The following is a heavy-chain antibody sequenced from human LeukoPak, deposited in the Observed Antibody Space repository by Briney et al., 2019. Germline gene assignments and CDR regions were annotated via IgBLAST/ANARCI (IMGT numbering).Heavy chain of an antibody. CDR2: ISGSGGST. D-gene: IGHD2-21*02. CDR1: GFTFSSYA. Sequence: GGSLRLSSAASGFTFSSYAMSWVRQAPGQGLEWVSAISGSGGSTYYADSVKGRFTISRDNSKNTLYLQMNSLRAEDTAVYYCAKQVAYCGGDCYNLWGQGTLVTVSS. CDR3: AKQVAYCGGDCYNL. V-gene: IGHV3-23*01. J-gene: IGHJ5*02.